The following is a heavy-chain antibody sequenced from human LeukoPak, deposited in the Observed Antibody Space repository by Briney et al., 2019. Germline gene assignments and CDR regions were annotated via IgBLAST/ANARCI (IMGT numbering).Heavy chain of an antibody. CDR2: IFYSGST. Sequence: PSETLSLTCTVSGGSISSYHWSWIRQPPGKGLEWIGYIFYSGSTDYNPSLKSRVTISVDTSENQFSLKLSSVTAADTAVYYCARYVVYGSGKYYFDYWGQGTLVTVSS. CDR3: ARYVVYGSGKYYFDY. D-gene: IGHD3-10*01. V-gene: IGHV4-59*08. J-gene: IGHJ4*02. CDR1: GGSISSYH.